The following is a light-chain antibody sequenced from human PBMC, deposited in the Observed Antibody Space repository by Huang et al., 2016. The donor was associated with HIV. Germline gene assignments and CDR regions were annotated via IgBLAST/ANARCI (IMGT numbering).Light chain of an antibody. CDR2: AAS. CDR1: QSLSSY. CDR3: QQSYSSWT. Sequence: DIQMTQSPSSLSASVGDRVTITCQASQSLSSYLNWYQQKPGKAPKLLIYAASSLQSGVPSRFSGSGSGTDFTLTISSLQPEDFATYYCQQSYSSWTFGQGTKVEIK. V-gene: IGKV1-39*01. J-gene: IGKJ1*01.